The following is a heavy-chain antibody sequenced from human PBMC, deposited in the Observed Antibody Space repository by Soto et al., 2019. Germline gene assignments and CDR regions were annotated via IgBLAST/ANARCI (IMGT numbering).Heavy chain of an antibody. CDR2: MNPNSGNT. V-gene: IGHV1-8*01. CDR1: GYTFTSYD. Sequence: GASVKVSCKASGYTFTSYDINWVRQATGQGLEWMGWMNPNSGNTGYAQKFQGRVTMTRNTSISTAYMELSSLRSEDTAVYYCARVLRSGGSYYYYMDVWGKGTTVTVSS. D-gene: IGHD2-15*01. CDR3: ARVLRSGGSYYYYMDV. J-gene: IGHJ6*03.